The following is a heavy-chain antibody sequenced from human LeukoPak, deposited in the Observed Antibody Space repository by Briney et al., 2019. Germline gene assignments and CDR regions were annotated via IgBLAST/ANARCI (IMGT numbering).Heavy chain of an antibody. V-gene: IGHV3-7*01. CDR2: IKPDGSEK. CDR3: ARATPISRITIFGVVSHGMDV. D-gene: IGHD3-3*01. J-gene: IGHJ6*02. Sequence: GGSLRLSCAASGFSFSVYWMSWVRQAPGRGLEWVANIKPDGSEKNYGDSVKGRFTISRDNAKNSLYLQMNSLRAEDTAVYYCARATPISRITIFGVVSHGMDVWGQGTTVTVSS. CDR1: GFSFSVYW.